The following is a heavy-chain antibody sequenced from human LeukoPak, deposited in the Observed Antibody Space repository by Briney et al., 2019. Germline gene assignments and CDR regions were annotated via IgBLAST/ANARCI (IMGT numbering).Heavy chain of an antibody. J-gene: IGHJ4*02. Sequence: SETLSLTCAVYGGSFSGYYWSWIRQPPGKGLEWIGEINHSGSTNYNPSLKSRVTISVDTSKNQFSLKLSSVTAADTAVYYCARDSLARPLGYWGQGTLVTVSS. V-gene: IGHV4-34*01. CDR1: GGSFSGYY. CDR3: ARDSLARPLGY. CDR2: INHSGST. D-gene: IGHD6-6*01.